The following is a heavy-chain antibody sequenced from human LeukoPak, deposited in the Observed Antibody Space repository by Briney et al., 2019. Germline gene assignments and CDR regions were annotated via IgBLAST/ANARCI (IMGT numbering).Heavy chain of an antibody. CDR1: GFTFSNYW. J-gene: IGHJ4*02. V-gene: IGHV3-74*01. CDR3: ARDGYSSSFYFDY. Sequence: GGSLRLSCAASGFTFSNYWMHWVRQAPGKGLVWVSRVNSDGSRTTYADSVKGRFTISRDNAKNTLYLQMNSLRAEDTAVYYCARDGYSSSFYFDYWGQGTLVTVSS. D-gene: IGHD6-6*01. CDR2: VNSDGSRT.